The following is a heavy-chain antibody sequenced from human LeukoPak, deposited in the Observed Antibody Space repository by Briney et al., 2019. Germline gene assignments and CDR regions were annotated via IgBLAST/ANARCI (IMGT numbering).Heavy chain of an antibody. CDR1: GGSISSDY. CDR2: KYYSGRT. J-gene: IGHJ4*02. D-gene: IGHD2-21*01. CDR3: VRHVVALGVNAAFDY. Sequence: SETLSLTCTVSGGSISSDYWSCIRQPPGRGLEWIGFKYYSGRTNYKSSLKNRVTTSVDTSTNQFYLKLTSVTAADTAVYYCVRHVVALGVNAAFDYWGQGILVTVSS. V-gene: IGHV4-59*08.